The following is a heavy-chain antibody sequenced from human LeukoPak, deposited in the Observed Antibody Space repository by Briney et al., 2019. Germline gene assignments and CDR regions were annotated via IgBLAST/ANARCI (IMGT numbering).Heavy chain of an antibody. Sequence: GGSLRLSCTASGFTFGDYAMSWVRQAPGKGLEWVGFIRSKAYGGTTEYAASVKGRFTISRDDSKSIAYLQMNSLKTEDTAVYYCTRVRGMDSVVIRDSDYWGQGTLVTVSS. J-gene: IGHJ4*02. CDR3: TRVRGMDSVVIRDSDY. CDR2: IRSKAYGGTT. D-gene: IGHD3-22*01. V-gene: IGHV3-49*04. CDR1: GFTFGDYA.